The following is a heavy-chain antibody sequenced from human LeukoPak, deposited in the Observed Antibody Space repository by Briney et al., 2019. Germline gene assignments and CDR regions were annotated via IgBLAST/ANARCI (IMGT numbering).Heavy chain of an antibody. CDR2: IYFSGNT. CDR3: ARHQRYDFPDA. Sequence: SETLSLTCTLSGGSISSSIYYWGWIRQPPGKGLEWIGSIYFSGNTYYNPSLKSRVTLSVDTSKNQFSLKLSSVTAADTAVYYCARHQRYDFPDAWGKGTTVTVSS. CDR1: GGSISSSIYY. V-gene: IGHV4-39*01. J-gene: IGHJ6*04. D-gene: IGHD3-3*01.